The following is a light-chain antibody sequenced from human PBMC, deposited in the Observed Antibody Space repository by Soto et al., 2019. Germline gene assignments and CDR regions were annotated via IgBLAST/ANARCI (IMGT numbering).Light chain of an antibody. V-gene: IGKV1-6*01. CDR1: QGVGND. J-gene: IGKJ4*01. CDR3: ILDFNYQLT. CDR2: AAS. Sequence: AIQMTQSPSSLSASVGDRITITCRASQGVGNDLGWFQQKPGKVPNLLIYAASTLHSGVSSRFSGSGSGTDFTLTISSLQPEDSATYYCILDFNYQLTFGGGTRVEIK.